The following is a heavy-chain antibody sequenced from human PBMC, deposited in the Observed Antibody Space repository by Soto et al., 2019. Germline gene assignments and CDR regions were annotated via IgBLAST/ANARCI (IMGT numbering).Heavy chain of an antibody. CDR1: GYTFTTYA. CDR2: INAGNGNT. CDR3: AREAIVLVPADNYYYYYGMDV. Sequence: QVQLMQSGAEEKKPGASVKVSCKASGYTFTTYAMHWVRQAPGQRLEWMGWINAGNGNTKYSQKFQGRVTITRDTYASTAYMELSSLRSEDTAVYYCAREAIVLVPADNYYYYYGMDVWGQGTTVTVSS. J-gene: IGHJ6*02. V-gene: IGHV1-3*05. D-gene: IGHD2-2*01.